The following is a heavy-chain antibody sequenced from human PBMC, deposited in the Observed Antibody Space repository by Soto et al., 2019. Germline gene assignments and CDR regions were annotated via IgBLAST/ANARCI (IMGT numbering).Heavy chain of an antibody. D-gene: IGHD3-10*01. CDR2: IGRSGANI. CDR1: GFNFSDYY. J-gene: IGHJ4*02. CDR3: ARGINRSGAY. V-gene: IGHV3-21*04. Sequence: GGSLRLSCAGSGFNFSDYYMVWVRQAPGKGLEWVSSIGRSGANIHYADSVKGRFTISRDNARNSLYLQMNSLRAEDTARYFCARGINRSGAYWGQGTQVTVSS.